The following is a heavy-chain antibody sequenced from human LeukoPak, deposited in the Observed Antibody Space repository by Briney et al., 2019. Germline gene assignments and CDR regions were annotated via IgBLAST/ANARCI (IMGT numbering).Heavy chain of an antibody. CDR3: ARDIGGSYSQGLDH. V-gene: IGHV3-33*01. J-gene: IGHJ4*02. CDR1: GFTFSNYG. CDR2: SWYDGSTK. Sequence: GGSLRPSCAASGFTFSNYGMHWVRQAPGKGLEWVAVSWYDGSTKYYADSVKGRFSISRDNSKNTVSLQMSSLRPEDTAVYYCARDIGGSYSQGLDHWGQGTLVTVSS. D-gene: IGHD1-26*01.